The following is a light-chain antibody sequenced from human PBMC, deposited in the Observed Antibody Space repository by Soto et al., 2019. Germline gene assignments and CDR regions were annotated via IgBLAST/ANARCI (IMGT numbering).Light chain of an antibody. Sequence: DIQMTQSPSTLSAYVRYRAMITFRSSQSIRRWLAWYQLKPGKAPKLLIFKESSLESGVSSRFSGSGSGTEFTLTISSLQTGDFATYYCKQYNTYPWTFGQGTKVDIK. CDR3: KQYNTYPWT. J-gene: IGKJ1*01. V-gene: IGKV1-5*03. CDR1: QSIRRW. CDR2: KES.